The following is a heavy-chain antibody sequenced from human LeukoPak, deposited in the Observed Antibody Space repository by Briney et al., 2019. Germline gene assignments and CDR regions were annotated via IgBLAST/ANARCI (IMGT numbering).Heavy chain of an antibody. D-gene: IGHD2-2*01. CDR3: ARRDGYCSSTSCYADYYYGMDV. CDR1: GYSFSIYW. J-gene: IGHJ6*02. CDR2: IYPGDSDT. V-gene: IGHV5-51*01. Sequence: GESLKISCKGSGYSFSIYWIAWVRQMPGKGLEWLGIIYPGDSDTRYSPSFQGQVTISADKSISTAYLQWSSLKASDTAMYYCARRDGYCSSTSCYADYYYGMDVWGQGTTVTVSS.